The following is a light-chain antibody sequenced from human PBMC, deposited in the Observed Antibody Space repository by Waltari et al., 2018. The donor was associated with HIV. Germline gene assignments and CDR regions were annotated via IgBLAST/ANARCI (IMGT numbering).Light chain of an antibody. Sequence: QSVLTQPPSVSAAPGQKVPIPCPGSSSNIGNNYVSWYQQPPGTAPKLLIYDNNKRPSVIPDRFSGSKSGTSATLGITGLQTGDEADYYCGTWDSSLSAWVFGGGTKLTVL. CDR2: DNN. CDR3: GTWDSSLSAWV. CDR1: SSNIGNNY. V-gene: IGLV1-51*01. J-gene: IGLJ3*02.